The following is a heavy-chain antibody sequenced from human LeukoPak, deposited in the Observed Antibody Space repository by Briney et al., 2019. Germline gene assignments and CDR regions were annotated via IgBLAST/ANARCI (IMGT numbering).Heavy chain of an antibody. V-gene: IGHV4-34*01. J-gene: IGHJ1*01. CDR1: DGSFSGYY. Sequence: PSETLSLTCAVYDGSFSGYYWSWIRQPPGKGLEWIGGIKHSGSTNYNPSLKSRVTISVDTSKNQFSLKLSSVTAADTAVYYCARVVQSTYSSGFYLPEYFQHWGQGTLVTVSS. CDR3: ARVVQSTYSSGFYLPEYFQH. CDR2: IKHSGST. D-gene: IGHD3-22*01.